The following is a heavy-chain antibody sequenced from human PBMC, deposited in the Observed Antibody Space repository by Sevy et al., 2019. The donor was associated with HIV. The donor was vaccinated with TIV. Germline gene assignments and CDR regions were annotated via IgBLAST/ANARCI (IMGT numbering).Heavy chain of an antibody. Sequence: GGFLRLSCIGSGFSFSYYGIHWVRQSPGKGLDWVALISHDGINEYYVDSVKGRFTISRDNSKNTVYLEMNSLRNEDTAIYFCANAYSGSYSHSYLYALDVWGQGTTVTVSS. V-gene: IGHV3-30*18. CDR3: ANAYSGSYSHSYLYALDV. J-gene: IGHJ6*02. D-gene: IGHD1-26*01. CDR2: ISHDGINE. CDR1: GFSFSYYG.